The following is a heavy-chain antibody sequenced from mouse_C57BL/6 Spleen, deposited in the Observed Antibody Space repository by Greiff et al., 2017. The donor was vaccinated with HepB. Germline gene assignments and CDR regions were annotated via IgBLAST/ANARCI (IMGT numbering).Heavy chain of an antibody. CDR1: GYAFSSSW. J-gene: IGHJ1*03. CDR3: ARSPHYYGSGYRYFDV. V-gene: IGHV1-82*01. Sequence: QVQLKQSGPELVKPGASVKISCKASGYAFSSSWMNWVKQRPGKGLEWIGRIYPGDGDTNYNGKFKGKATLTADKSSSTAYMQLSSLTSEDSAVYFCARSPHYYGSGYRYFDVWGTGTTVTVSS. CDR2: IYPGDGDT. D-gene: IGHD1-1*01.